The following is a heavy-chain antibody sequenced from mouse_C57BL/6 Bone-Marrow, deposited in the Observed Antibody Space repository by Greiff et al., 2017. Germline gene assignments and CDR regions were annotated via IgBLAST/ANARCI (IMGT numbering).Heavy chain of an antibody. CDR3: ARRLLSYFDY. CDR2: IDPSDSYT. J-gene: IGHJ2*01. V-gene: IGHV1-69*01. D-gene: IGHD2-10*01. Sequence: QVQLQQPGAELVMPGASVKLSCKASGYTFTSYWMHWVKQRPGQGLEWIGEIDPSDSYTNYNQKFKGKSTLTVDKSSSTAYMQLSSLTSEDSAVYYCARRLLSYFDYWGQGTTLTVSS. CDR1: GYTFTSYW.